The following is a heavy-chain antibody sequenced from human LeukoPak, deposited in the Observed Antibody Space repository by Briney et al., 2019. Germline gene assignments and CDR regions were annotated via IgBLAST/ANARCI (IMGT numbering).Heavy chain of an antibody. J-gene: IGHJ4*02. V-gene: IGHV3-74*01. CDR3: ARDRGYSPDY. CDR2: INSDVSST. CDR1: GFTVSSNY. D-gene: IGHD5-18*01. Sequence: GALRLSCAASGFTVSSNYMSWVRQAPGKGLVWVSLINSDVSSTNYADSVKGRLTISRDNAKNTLYLQMNSLRAEDTAVYYCARDRGYSPDYWGQGTLVTVSS.